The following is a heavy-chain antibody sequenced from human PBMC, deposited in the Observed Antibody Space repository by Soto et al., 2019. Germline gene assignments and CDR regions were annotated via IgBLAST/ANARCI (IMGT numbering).Heavy chain of an antibody. D-gene: IGHD5-12*01. CDR1: GGTFSSYA. Sequence: QVQLVQSGAEVKKPGSSVKVSCKASGGTFSSYAISWVRQAPGQGLEWMGGIIPIFGTANYAQKFQGRVTITAHEAXSTAYMELSSLRSEDTAVYYCASSVAKYYYYGMDVWGQGTTVTVSS. CDR2: IIPIFGTA. CDR3: ASSVAKYYYYGMDV. J-gene: IGHJ6*02. V-gene: IGHV1-69*12.